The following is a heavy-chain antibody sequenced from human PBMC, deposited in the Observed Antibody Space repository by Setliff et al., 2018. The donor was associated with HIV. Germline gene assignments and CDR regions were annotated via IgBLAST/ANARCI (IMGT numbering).Heavy chain of an antibody. J-gene: IGHJ6*03. V-gene: IGHV4-38-2*01. D-gene: IGHD2-2*01. Sequence: PSETLSLTCAVSGYSISSGYSWGWIRQPPGKGLEWIGSFSYSESTYYNPSLKSRVTISVDTSKNQFSLKLSSVTAADTAVYYCARHGQDYQLGYYYYYMDVWGKGTTVTVSS. CDR2: FSYSEST. CDR1: GYSISSGYS. CDR3: ARHGQDYQLGYYYYYMDV.